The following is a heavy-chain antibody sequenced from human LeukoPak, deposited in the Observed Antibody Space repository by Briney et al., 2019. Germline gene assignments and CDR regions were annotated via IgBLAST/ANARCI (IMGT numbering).Heavy chain of an antibody. CDR1: GFTFSSYA. Sequence: GGSLRLSCAASGFTFSSYAMSWVRQAPGKGLEWVSAISGSGGSTYYADSVKGRFTISRDSSKNTLYLQMNSLRAEDTAVYYCARPIVGATTAFDIWGQGTMVIVSS. J-gene: IGHJ3*02. D-gene: IGHD1-26*01. CDR3: ARPIVGATTAFDI. CDR2: ISGSGGST. V-gene: IGHV3-23*01.